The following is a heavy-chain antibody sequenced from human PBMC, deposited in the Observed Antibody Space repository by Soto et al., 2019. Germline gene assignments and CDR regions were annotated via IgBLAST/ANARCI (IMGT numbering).Heavy chain of an antibody. D-gene: IGHD3-10*01. CDR1: GGSISSGGYS. Sequence: PSWTLALTRAVSGGSISSGGYSWSWIRQPPGKGLEWIGYIYHSGSTYYNPSLKSRVTISVDRSKNQFSLKLSSVTAADTAVYYCARGHRDMVRGGIITGVYYFDYWGQGTLVTVSS. CDR3: ARGHRDMVRGGIITGVYYFDY. CDR2: IYHSGST. J-gene: IGHJ4*02. V-gene: IGHV4-30-2*01.